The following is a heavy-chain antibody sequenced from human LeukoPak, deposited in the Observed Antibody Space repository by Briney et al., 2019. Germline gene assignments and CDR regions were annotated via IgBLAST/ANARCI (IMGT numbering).Heavy chain of an antibody. Sequence: PGGSLRLSCAASGFTFSSYAVSWVRQAPGKGLEWVSAISGSGASTYYADSVKGRFTISRDNSKNTLYLQTNSLRAEDTAVYYCAKSYPVTTFGHSEGMDVWGQGTTVTVSS. J-gene: IGHJ6*02. CDR1: GFTFSSYA. CDR3: AKSYPVTTFGHSEGMDV. V-gene: IGHV3-23*01. D-gene: IGHD3-16*01. CDR2: ISGSGAST.